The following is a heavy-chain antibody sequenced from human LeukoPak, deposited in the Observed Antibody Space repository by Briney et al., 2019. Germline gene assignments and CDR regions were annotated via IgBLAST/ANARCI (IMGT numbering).Heavy chain of an antibody. V-gene: IGHV4-39*07. J-gene: IGHJ3*02. CDR2: INHSGST. CDR3: ARYIYYGSGSYRARDAFDI. Sequence: PSETLSLTCTVSGGSISSSSYYWGWIRQPPGKGLEWIGEINHSGSTNYNPSLKSRVTISVDTSKNQFSLKLSSVTAADTAVYYCARYIYYGSGSYRARDAFDIWGQGTMVTVSS. CDR1: GGSISSSSYY. D-gene: IGHD3-10*01.